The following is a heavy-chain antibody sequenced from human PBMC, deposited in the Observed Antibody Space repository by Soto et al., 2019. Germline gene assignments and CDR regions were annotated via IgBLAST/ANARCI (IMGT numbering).Heavy chain of an antibody. D-gene: IGHD5-18*01. J-gene: IGHJ4*02. Sequence: GGSLSLSCAASGLSVTSSYMSWGRPPPGRGLQWVSVIYSAGGTYYAHSVKGRVTISRDTSTNTVYLQLSSLTAEDTAVYYCARAREPEYSSARCFDIWGQGALVTVSS. V-gene: IGHV3-53*01. CDR1: GLSVTSSY. CDR3: ARAREPEYSSARCFDI. CDR2: IYSAGGT.